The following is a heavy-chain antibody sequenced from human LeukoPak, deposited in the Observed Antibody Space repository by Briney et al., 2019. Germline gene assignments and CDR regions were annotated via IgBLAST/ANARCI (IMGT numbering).Heavy chain of an antibody. CDR3: AKGRASITISTGAFDI. CDR2: IRYDGSNK. V-gene: IGHV3-30*02. CDR1: RFTFSSYG. J-gene: IGHJ3*02. D-gene: IGHD3-10*01. Sequence: GGSLRLSCAASRFTFSSYGMHWVRQAPGKGLEWVAFIRYDGSNKYYADSVKGRFTISRDNSKNTLYLQMNSLRAEDTAVYYCAKGRASITISTGAFDIWGQGTMVTVSS.